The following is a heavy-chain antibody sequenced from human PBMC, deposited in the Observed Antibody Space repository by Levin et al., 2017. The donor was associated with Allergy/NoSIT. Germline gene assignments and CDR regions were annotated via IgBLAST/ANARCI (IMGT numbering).Heavy chain of an antibody. Sequence: GASVKVSCKASGYTFSNYYIHWVRQSPGVGLEWMGLINPSGGSTSYAQKFQDRVMMTRDTSTSTVYMELNSLRSEDTAVYFCARDPTGSYSDWFDPWGQGTLVTVSS. CDR1: GYTFSNYY. D-gene: IGHD1-26*01. CDR3: ARDPTGSYSDWFDP. J-gene: IGHJ5*02. V-gene: IGHV1-46*01. CDR2: INPSGGST.